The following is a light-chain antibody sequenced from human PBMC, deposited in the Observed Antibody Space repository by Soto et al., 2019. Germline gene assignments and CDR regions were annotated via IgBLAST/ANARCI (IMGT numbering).Light chain of an antibody. V-gene: IGKV3-20*01. CDR1: QSIGRTY. CDR3: QQYGSSQRST. J-gene: IGKJ5*01. Sequence: EIVLTQSPGTLSLSPGERATLSGRVSQSIGRTYLAWYQQKPGQAPRLLIYGASSRATGIPDRFSGSGSGTDFTPTISRLEPEDFAVYYGQQYGSSQRSTFGQGTRREIK. CDR2: GAS.